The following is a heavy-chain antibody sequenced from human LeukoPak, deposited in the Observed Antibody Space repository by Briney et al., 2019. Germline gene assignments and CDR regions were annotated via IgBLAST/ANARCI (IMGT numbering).Heavy chain of an antibody. CDR1: GGSFSGYY. CDR2: INHRGRT. J-gene: IGHJ4*02. CDR3: AISIAARHYY. Sequence: PSETLSLTCAVYGGSFSGYYWSWIRQPPGKGLEWIGEINHRGRTNYNPSLKSRVTISADTSKNQFSLKLSSVTAADTAVYYCAISIAARHYYWGQGTLVTVSS. V-gene: IGHV4-34*01. D-gene: IGHD6-6*01.